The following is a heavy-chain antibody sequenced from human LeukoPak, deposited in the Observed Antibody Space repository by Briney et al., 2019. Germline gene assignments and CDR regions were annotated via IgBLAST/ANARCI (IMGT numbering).Heavy chain of an antibody. Sequence: GGSLRLSCAASGFTFSSYSMNWVRQAPGKGLEWVAFIRYDGSNKYYADSVKGRFTISRDNSKNTLYLQMNSLRAEDTAVYYCAKWGEYCSGGSCYFDYWGQGTLVTVSS. CDR3: AKWGEYCSGGSCYFDY. CDR1: GFTFSSYS. D-gene: IGHD2-15*01. CDR2: IRYDGSNK. V-gene: IGHV3-30*02. J-gene: IGHJ4*02.